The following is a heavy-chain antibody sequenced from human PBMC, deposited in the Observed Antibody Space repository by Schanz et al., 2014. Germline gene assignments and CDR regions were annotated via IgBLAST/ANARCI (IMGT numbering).Heavy chain of an antibody. Sequence: EVQLVESGGGLVQPGGSLRLSCAASGFTVSKNYMSWVRQAPGKGLEWVSAISGSGASTYYADSVKGRFTISRDTPKNTLYVQMNSLRADDTAVYYCAKDHPSSGWPAFDVWGQGTQVTVSS. J-gene: IGHJ4*02. V-gene: IGHV3-23*04. CDR3: AKDHPSSGWPAFDV. CDR1: GFTVSKNY. D-gene: IGHD6-19*01. CDR2: ISGSGAST.